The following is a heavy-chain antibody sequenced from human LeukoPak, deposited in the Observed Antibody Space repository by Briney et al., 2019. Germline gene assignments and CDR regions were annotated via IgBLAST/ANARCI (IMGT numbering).Heavy chain of an antibody. CDR2: IYYSGST. CDR1: GGSISCSSYY. V-gene: IGHV4-39*07. D-gene: IGHD3-22*01. Sequence: SETLSLTCTVSGGSISCSSYYWGWIRQPPGKGLEWIGSIYYSGSTYYNPSLKSRVTISVDTSKNQFSLKLSSVTAADTAVYFCARGTYSYDSSGAFDIWGQGTMVTVSS. J-gene: IGHJ3*02. CDR3: ARGTYSYDSSGAFDI.